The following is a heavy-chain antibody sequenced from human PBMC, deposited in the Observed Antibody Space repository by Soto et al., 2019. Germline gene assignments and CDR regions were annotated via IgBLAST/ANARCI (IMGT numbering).Heavy chain of an antibody. Sequence: QVQLVQSGAEVLNPGSSLKVSCKASGDTLGSFAFSWVRQAPGQGLEWLGGIIPILRSVSHAQRFQGRLTLAADEYSRTVFMELTRLTSEDTADYYCATEGVSVPAGTFEYWGQGTLVTVSS. J-gene: IGHJ4*02. D-gene: IGHD2-2*01. CDR2: IIPILRSV. CDR1: GDTLGSFA. CDR3: ATEGVSVPAGTFEY. V-gene: IGHV1-69*01.